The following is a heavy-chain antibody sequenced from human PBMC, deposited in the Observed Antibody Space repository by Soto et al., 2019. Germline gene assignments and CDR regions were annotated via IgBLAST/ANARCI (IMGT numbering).Heavy chain of an antibody. CDR1: GFSVSSNY. J-gene: IGHJ4*02. D-gene: IGHD1-7*01. CDR2: IYSGGNT. CDR3: GRGNGGYSGTLRVDY. V-gene: IGHV3-53*01. Sequence: PGGSLRLSCAATGFSVSSNYMSWVRQAPGKGLEWVSVIYSGGNTYYADSVEGRFSISRDISKNTLYLQMNGLRAEDTAMYYCGRGNGGYSGTLRVDYWGQGTLVTVSS.